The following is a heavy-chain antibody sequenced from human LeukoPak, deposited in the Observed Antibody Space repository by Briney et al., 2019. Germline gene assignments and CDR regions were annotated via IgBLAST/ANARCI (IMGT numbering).Heavy chain of an antibody. CDR3: AREMEGKPDY. V-gene: IGHV4-39*07. CDR1: GGSISSSSYY. Sequence: SETLSLTCTVSGGSISSSSYYWGWLRQPPGKGLEGIGSIYYSGSTYYNPSLKSRVTISVDTSKNQFSLKLSSVTAADTAVYYCAREMEGKPDYWGQGTLVTVSS. J-gene: IGHJ4*02. CDR2: IYYSGST. D-gene: IGHD1-1*01.